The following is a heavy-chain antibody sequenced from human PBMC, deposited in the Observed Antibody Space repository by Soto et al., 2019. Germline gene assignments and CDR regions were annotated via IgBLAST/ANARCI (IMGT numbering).Heavy chain of an antibody. Sequence: SETLSLTCTVSGGSISSGGYYWSWIRQHPGKGLEWIGYIYYSGSTYYNPSLKSRVTISVDTSKNQFSLKLSSVTAADTAVYYCARATYDSPRHQYYFDYWGQGTLVTVSS. CDR2: IYYSGST. CDR1: GGSISSGGYY. CDR3: ARATYDSPRHQYYFDY. D-gene: IGHD3-22*01. J-gene: IGHJ4*02. V-gene: IGHV4-31*03.